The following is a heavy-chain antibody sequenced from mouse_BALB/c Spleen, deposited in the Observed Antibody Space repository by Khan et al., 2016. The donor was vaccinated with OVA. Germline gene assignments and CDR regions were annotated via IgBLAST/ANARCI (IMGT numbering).Heavy chain of an antibody. Sequence: QVQLQQPGAELVKPGASVKLSCKATGYPLTSYWLHWVKQRPGQGLEWIGEIDPSDSYTNYNQKFKGKATLTVDKSSSTTYMQLSSLTSEDSAVYYCARSFRYGSSTWFAYWGQGTLVTVSA. CDR3: ARSFRYGSSTWFAY. CDR2: IDPSDSYT. D-gene: IGHD1-1*01. V-gene: IGHV1-69*02. CDR1: GYPLTSYW. J-gene: IGHJ3*01.